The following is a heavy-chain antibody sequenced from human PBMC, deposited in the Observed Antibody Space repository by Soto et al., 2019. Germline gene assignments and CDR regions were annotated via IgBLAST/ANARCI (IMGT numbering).Heavy chain of an antibody. CDR3: ARDCSSTSWYTGGMDV. V-gene: IGHV4-59*01. CDR2: IYYSGST. J-gene: IGHJ6*02. CDR1: GGSISSYY. Sequence: PSETLSLTCTVSGGSISSYYWSWIRQPPGKGLEWIGYIYYSGSTNYNPSLKSRVTISVDTSKNQFSLKLSSVTAADTAVYYCARDCSSTSWYTGGMDVCGQGTTVTVSS. D-gene: IGHD2-2*02.